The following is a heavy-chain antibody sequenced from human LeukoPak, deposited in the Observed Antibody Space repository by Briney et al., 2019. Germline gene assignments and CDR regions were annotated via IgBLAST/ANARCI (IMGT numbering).Heavy chain of an antibody. Sequence: GGSQRLSCAASGFTFSSYPLNWVRQAPGKGLEWISSISTSNSYIYYADSVKGRFTISKDNAKNSLYLQMNSLRAEDTAVYYCARVLLTYSAFDIWGQGTMVTVSS. V-gene: IGHV3-21*01. D-gene: IGHD2-21*01. CDR3: ARVLLTYSAFDI. J-gene: IGHJ3*02. CDR1: GFTFSSYP. CDR2: ISTSNSYI.